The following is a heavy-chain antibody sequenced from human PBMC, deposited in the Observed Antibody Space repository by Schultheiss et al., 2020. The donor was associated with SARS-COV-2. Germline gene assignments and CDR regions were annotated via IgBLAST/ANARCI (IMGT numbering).Heavy chain of an antibody. CDR3: AKDRAYMVRGVMSAFDI. CDR1: GGSISSSSYY. D-gene: IGHD3-10*01. CDR2: ISGSGGST. V-gene: IGHV3-23*01. Sequence: ETLSLTCTVSGGSISSSSYYWGWIRQPPGKGLEWVSAISGSGGSTYYADSVKGRFTISRDNSKNTLYLQMGSLRAEDMAVYYCAKDRAYMVRGVMSAFDIWCQGTMVTVSS. J-gene: IGHJ3*02.